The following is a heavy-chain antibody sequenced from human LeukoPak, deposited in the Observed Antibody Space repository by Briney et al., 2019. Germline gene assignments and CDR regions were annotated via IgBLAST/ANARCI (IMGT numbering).Heavy chain of an antibody. CDR2: FYATGGT. Sequence: SETLSLTCTVSGGSISSYYWSWIRQPAGRGLEWIGRFYATGGTKYNPSLQSRVTMSLDTSKNQFSLKLSSVTAADTAVYYCARGTTVERPFFNYWGQGTLVTVSS. J-gene: IGHJ4*02. CDR1: GGSISSYY. D-gene: IGHD1-1*01. V-gene: IGHV4-4*07. CDR3: ARGTTVERPFFNY.